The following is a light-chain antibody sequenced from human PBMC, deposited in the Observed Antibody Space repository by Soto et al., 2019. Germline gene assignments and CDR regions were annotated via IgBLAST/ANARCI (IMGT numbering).Light chain of an antibody. CDR2: DAS. CDR3: QQYNSYSWT. V-gene: IGKV1-5*01. Sequence: DIQMTQSPSTLSASVGDRVTITCRASQSISSWLAWYQQKPGKAPKLLIYDASSVESGVPSRFSGSGSGTEFTLTISSLQPDDFATYYFQQYNSYSWTFGQGAKVEIK. J-gene: IGKJ1*01. CDR1: QSISSW.